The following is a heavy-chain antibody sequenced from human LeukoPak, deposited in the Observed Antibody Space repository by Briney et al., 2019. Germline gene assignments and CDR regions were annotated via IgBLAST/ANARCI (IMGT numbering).Heavy chain of an antibody. CDR1: GGSISIDY. CDR3: ARHWSSSGWLIDY. D-gene: IGHD6-19*01. Sequence: SETLSLTCTVSGGSISIDYWSWIRQPPGKGLEWIGYISYSGSTNYNPSLKSRVTILKDTSKNQFSLKVSSVTAADTAVYYCARHWSSSGWLIDYWGQGTLSPSPQ. CDR2: ISYSGST. V-gene: IGHV4-59*08. J-gene: IGHJ4*02.